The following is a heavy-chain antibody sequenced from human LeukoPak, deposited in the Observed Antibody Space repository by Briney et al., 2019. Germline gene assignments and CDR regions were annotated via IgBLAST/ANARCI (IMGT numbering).Heavy chain of an antibody. V-gene: IGHV3-21*01. CDR3: VRDRVEITVAGTVDY. J-gene: IGHJ4*02. Sequence: PGGSLRLSCAASGFTFSSYSMNWVRQAPGKGLEWVSSISSSSSYIYYADSVKGRFTISRDNSKNTLYLQMNSLRVEDTAVYYCVRDRVEITVAGTVDYWGQGTLVTVSS. D-gene: IGHD6-19*01. CDR1: GFTFSSYS. CDR2: ISSSSSYI.